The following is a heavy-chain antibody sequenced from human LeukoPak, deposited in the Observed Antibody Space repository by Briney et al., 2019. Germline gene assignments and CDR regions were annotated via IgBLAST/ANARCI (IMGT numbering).Heavy chain of an antibody. J-gene: IGHJ4*02. CDR2: INPNSGGT. CDR3: ASFSYYSDSSTYYNERDFDY. CDR1: GYTFTGYY. Sequence: VASVKVSCKASGYTFTGYYMHWVRQAPGQGLEWMGWINPNSGGTNYAQKFQGRVTMTRVTSISTAYMELSRLRSDDTAVYYCASFSYYSDSSTYYNERDFDYWGQGTLVTVSS. D-gene: IGHD3-22*01. V-gene: IGHV1-2*02.